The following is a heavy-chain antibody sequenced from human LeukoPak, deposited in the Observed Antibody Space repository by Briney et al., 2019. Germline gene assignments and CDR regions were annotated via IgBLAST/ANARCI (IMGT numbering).Heavy chain of an antibody. Sequence: PGGSLRLSCAASGFTFDDYAMHWVRQAPGKGVEWVSLISGNGGSTYYADSVKGRFTISRDNSKNSLYLQMNSLRTEDTALYYCAKGTQYYYDSSGYYVGYFDYWGQGTLVTVSS. J-gene: IGHJ4*02. CDR3: AKGTQYYYDSSGYYVGYFDY. CDR1: GFTFDDYA. D-gene: IGHD3-22*01. V-gene: IGHV3-43*02. CDR2: ISGNGGST.